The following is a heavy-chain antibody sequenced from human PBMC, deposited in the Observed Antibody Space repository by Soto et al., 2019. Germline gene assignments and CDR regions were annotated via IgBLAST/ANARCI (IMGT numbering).Heavy chain of an antibody. CDR1: GYTFTSYG. V-gene: IGHV1-18*01. Sequence: ASVKVSCKASGYTFTSYGISWVRQAPGQGLEWMGWISAYNGNTNYVQKLQGRVTMTTDTSTSTAYMELRSLRSDDTAVYYCARVPYSSSWYYFDYWGQGTLVTVSS. CDR2: ISAYNGNT. J-gene: IGHJ4*02. CDR3: ARVPYSSSWYYFDY. D-gene: IGHD6-13*01.